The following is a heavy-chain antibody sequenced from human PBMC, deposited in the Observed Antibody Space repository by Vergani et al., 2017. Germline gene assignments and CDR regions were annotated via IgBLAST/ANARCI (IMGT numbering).Heavy chain of an antibody. CDR1: GFTFNQYG. CDR3: ARDLRLLYNRFDP. V-gene: IGHV3-33*01. D-gene: IGHD1-14*01. J-gene: IGHJ5*02. Sequence: QVQLVEPGGGVVQPGRSLRLSCAASGFTFNQYGMHWVRQAPGQGLEWVAVTWYDGNNKQYADSVKGRFTISRDNSKSTMYLQMNSLRDEDTGVYYCARDLRLLYNRFDPWGQGTLVTVSS. CDR2: TWYDGNNK.